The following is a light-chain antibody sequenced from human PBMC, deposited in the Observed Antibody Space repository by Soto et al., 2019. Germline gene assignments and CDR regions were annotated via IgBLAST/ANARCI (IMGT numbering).Light chain of an antibody. CDR1: RRLLHSNGYNY. J-gene: IGKJ5*01. V-gene: IGKV2-28*01. CDR2: AAS. Sequence: DIVMTQCPLSLPVTPGEPASISGRSSRRLLHSNGYNYLDWYQQKPGKAPKLLIYAASSLQSGVPSRFSGSGSGTDFTLTISRLEPEDFALYYCQHYYGTSPISFGQGTRLEIK. CDR3: QHYYGTSPIS.